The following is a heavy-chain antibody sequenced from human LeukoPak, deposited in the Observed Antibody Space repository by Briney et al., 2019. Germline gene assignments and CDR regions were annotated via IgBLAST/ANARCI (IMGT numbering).Heavy chain of an antibody. J-gene: IGHJ4*02. CDR2: ISGSGGST. D-gene: IGHD5-24*01. CDR3: AKDREMATITIAYYFDY. Sequence: GGSLRLSCAASEFTFSNYAMNWVRQAPGKGLEWVAAISGSGGSTYYADSVKGRFTISGDNSKNTLYLQMNSLRAEDTAVYYCAKDREMATITIAYYFDYWGQGTLVTVSS. V-gene: IGHV3-23*01. CDR1: EFTFSNYA.